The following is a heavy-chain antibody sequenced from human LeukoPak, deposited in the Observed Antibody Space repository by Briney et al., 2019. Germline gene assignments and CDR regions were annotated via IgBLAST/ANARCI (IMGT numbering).Heavy chain of an antibody. V-gene: IGHV4-59*08. CDR2: IQYSGST. CDR1: GGSISSYH. CDR3: ASLIYDSSGYYFDK. D-gene: IGHD3-22*01. J-gene: IGHJ4*02. Sequence: SETLSLTCTVSGGSISSYHWSWIRQSPGKGLEWMGYIQYSGSTNRNPSLKSRATISVDTSKNQFSLKLSSVTAADTAVYYCASLIYDSSGYYFDKWGQGTLVTVSS.